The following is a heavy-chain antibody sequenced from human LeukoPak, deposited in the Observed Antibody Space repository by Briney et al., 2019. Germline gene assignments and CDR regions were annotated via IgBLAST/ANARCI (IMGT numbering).Heavy chain of an antibody. D-gene: IGHD5-18*01. Sequence: GGSLRLSCAASGFTFSSYWMHWVRQAPGKGLVWVSRINSDGSSISYADSVKGRFTISRDNAKNTLYLQMNSLRAEDTAAYYCVGDKVLTAIVTGDFDYWGQGTLVTVSS. CDR2: INSDGSSI. V-gene: IGHV3-74*01. J-gene: IGHJ4*02. CDR3: VGDKVLTAIVTGDFDY. CDR1: GFTFSSYW.